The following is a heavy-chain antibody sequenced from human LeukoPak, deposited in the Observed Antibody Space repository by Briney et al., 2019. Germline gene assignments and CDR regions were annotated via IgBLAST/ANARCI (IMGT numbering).Heavy chain of an antibody. D-gene: IGHD6-6*01. CDR2: IKQDGSQK. Sequence: PGGSLRLSCAASGFSFSGIWMNWVRQAPGKGLEWGANIKQDGSQKDYVESVRGRFAISIDNAKKSVHLQMNRLRVEDTAVYYCVRDRPEFLDFDYWGQGTLVTVSS. CDR3: VRDRPEFLDFDY. J-gene: IGHJ4*02. V-gene: IGHV3-7*01. CDR1: GFSFSGIW.